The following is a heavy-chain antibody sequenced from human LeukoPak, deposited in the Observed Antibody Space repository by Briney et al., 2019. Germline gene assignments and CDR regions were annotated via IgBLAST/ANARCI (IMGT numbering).Heavy chain of an antibody. J-gene: IGHJ4*02. Sequence: SETLSLTCAVYGGSFSGYYWSWIRQPPGKGLEWIGEINHSGSTNYNPSLKSRVTISVDTSKNQFPLKLSSVTAADTAVYYCARGKPGSYGTFDYWGQGTLVTVSS. CDR3: ARGKPGSYGTFDY. CDR2: INHSGST. V-gene: IGHV4-34*01. D-gene: IGHD1-14*01. CDR1: GGSFSGYY.